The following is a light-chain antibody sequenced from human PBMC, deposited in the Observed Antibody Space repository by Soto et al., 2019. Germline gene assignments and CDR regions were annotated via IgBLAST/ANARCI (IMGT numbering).Light chain of an antibody. J-gene: IGKJ5*01. CDR2: GAS. CDR3: QQYGSSPPVT. V-gene: IGKV3-20*01. Sequence: EIVLTQSPGTLSLSPGERATLSCRASQSVSSSYLAWYQHKPGQALRLLIYGASGRAPGIPDRFSGSATGTDFTLTISRLEPEDFAVYYYQQYGSSPPVTFGRGTRLEI. CDR1: QSVSSSY.